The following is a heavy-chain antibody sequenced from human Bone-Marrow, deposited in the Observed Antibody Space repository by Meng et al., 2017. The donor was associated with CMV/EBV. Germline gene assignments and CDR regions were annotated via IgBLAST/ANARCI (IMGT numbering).Heavy chain of an antibody. J-gene: IGHJ6*02. CDR1: GFTFSSYW. CDR3: AREAASGWYPYYYYGKDV. Sequence: GGSLRLSCASSGFTFSSYWMHWVRQAPGKGLVWVSRINSDGSSTSYADSVKGRFTISRDNAKNTLYLQMNSLRAEDTAVYYCAREAASGWYPYYYYGKDVWAQGTTVTVPS. V-gene: IGHV3-74*01. CDR2: INSDGSST. D-gene: IGHD6-19*01.